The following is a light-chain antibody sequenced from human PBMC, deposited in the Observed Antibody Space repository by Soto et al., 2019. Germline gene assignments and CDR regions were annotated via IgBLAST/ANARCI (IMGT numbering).Light chain of an antibody. CDR2: SSN. CDR1: SSNIGSET. CDR3: AAWDDSLNACV. J-gene: IGLJ1*01. Sequence: QSVLTQPPSASGTPGQRVSICCCGISSNIGSETVNWYQQFPGTAPKLLIYSSNQRPSGVPDRFSGSKSGTSAFLDISGLQSEDEAEYYCAAWDDSLNACVFGTGTKLTVL. V-gene: IGLV1-44*01.